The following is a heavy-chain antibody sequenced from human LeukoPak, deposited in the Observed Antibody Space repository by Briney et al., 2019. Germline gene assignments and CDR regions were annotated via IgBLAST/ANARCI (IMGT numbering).Heavy chain of an antibody. J-gene: IGHJ4*02. Sequence: PGGSLRLSCAASGFTFSSYWMSWVRQAPGKGLEWVANIKQDGSEKYYVDSVKGRFTISRDNAKNSLYLQMNSLRAGDTAVYYCARVIFQWTFDYWGQGTLVTVSS. CDR2: IKQDGSEK. V-gene: IGHV3-7*01. D-gene: IGHD2-15*01. CDR3: ARVIFQWTFDY. CDR1: GFTFSSYW.